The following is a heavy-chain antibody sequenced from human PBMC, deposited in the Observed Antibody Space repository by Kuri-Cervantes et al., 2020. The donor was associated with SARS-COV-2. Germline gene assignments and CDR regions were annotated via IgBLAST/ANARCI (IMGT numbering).Heavy chain of an antibody. J-gene: IGHJ4*02. CDR2: IWYDGSNK. CDR1: GFTFSSYG. D-gene: IGHD3-22*01. Sequence: GESLKISCAASGFTFSSYGMHWVRRAPGKGLEWVAVIWYDGSNKYYADSVKGRFTISRDNSKNTLYLQMNSLRAEDTAVYYCARDRYYDSSGPMIDYWGQGTLVTVSS. V-gene: IGHV3-33*01. CDR3: ARDRYYDSSGPMIDY.